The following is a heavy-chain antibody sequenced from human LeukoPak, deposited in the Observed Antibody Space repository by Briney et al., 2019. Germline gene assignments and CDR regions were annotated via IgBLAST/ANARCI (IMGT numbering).Heavy chain of an antibody. J-gene: IGHJ4*02. Sequence: GXSLRLSCAASGFTFSSYAMSWVRQAPGKGLEWVSAISGSGGSTYYADSVKGRFTISRDNSKNTLYLQMNSLRAEDTAVYYCAKSASLGYCSGGSCYFDYWGQGTLVTASS. D-gene: IGHD2-15*01. V-gene: IGHV3-23*01. CDR3: AKSASLGYCSGGSCYFDY. CDR1: GFTFSSYA. CDR2: ISGSGGST.